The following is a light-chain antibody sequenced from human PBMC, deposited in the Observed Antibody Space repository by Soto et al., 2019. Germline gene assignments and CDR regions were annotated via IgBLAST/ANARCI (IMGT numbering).Light chain of an antibody. Sequence: DIQMTQSPSSLSASVGDRVTITCRASQSISRYLNWYQHKPGKAPELLSHATSNLRPEVPPRFSGSASGPNFTLTVSSLQPEDFATYYCQQTYSTPLTFGGGTRVEIK. CDR3: QQTYSTPLT. CDR1: QSISRY. CDR2: ATS. J-gene: IGKJ4*01. V-gene: IGKV1-39*01.